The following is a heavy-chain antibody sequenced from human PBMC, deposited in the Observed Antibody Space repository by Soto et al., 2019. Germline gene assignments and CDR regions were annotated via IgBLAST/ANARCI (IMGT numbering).Heavy chain of an antibody. V-gene: IGHV3-23*01. CDR1: GFTFSSYA. Sequence: EVQLLESGGGLVQPGGSLRLSCAASGFTFSSYAMSWVRQAPGKGLEWVSAISGSGGSTYYADSVKGRFTISRDNSKNTLYLQINGLRAEDTAVYYCAKDYVFWSGYWPIDSWGQGPLVTLSS. J-gene: IGHJ4*02. CDR3: AKDYVFWSGYWPIDS. D-gene: IGHD3-3*01. CDR2: ISGSGGST.